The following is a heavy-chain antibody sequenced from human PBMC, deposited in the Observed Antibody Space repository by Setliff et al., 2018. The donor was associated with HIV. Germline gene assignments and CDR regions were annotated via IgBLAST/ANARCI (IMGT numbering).Heavy chain of an antibody. D-gene: IGHD3-22*01. V-gene: IGHV3-48*01. CDR3: AKETFYYDSSGYWPEPGYYFDY. CDR2: ISSSTSTI. Sequence: PGGSLRLSCAASGFIFSSYSMNWVRQAPGKGLEWVSYISSSTSTIYYADSVKGRFTISRDNAKNTLYLQMNSMRAEDTAVYYCAKETFYYDSSGYWPEPGYYFDYWGQGTLVTVSS. CDR1: GFIFSSYS. J-gene: IGHJ4*02.